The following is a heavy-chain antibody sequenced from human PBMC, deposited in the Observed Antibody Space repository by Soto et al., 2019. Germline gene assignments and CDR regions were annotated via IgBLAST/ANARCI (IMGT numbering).Heavy chain of an antibody. CDR3: ARERTLLWFGESPFDY. CDR1: GGSFSGYY. V-gene: IGHV4-34*01. D-gene: IGHD3-10*01. CDR2: INHSGST. J-gene: IGHJ4*02. Sequence: SETLSLTCAVYGGSFSGYYWSWIRQPPGKGLEWIGEINHSGSTNYNPSLKSRVTISVDTSKNQFSLKLSSVTAADTAVYYCARERTLLWFGESPFDYWGQGTLVTVSS.